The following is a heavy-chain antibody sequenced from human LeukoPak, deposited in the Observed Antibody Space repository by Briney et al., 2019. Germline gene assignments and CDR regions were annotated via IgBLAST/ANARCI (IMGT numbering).Heavy chain of an antibody. J-gene: IGHJ4*02. CDR2: IYYSGST. V-gene: IGHV4-59*01. D-gene: IGHD1-26*01. CDR3: ARTGQSGSYLYSFDY. Sequence: SETLSLTCTVSGGSISSYYWSWIRQPPGKGLEWIGYIYYSGSTNYNPSLKSRVTISVDTSKNQFSLKLSSVTAADTAVYYCARTGQSGSYLYSFDYWGQGTLVTVSS. CDR1: GGSISSYY.